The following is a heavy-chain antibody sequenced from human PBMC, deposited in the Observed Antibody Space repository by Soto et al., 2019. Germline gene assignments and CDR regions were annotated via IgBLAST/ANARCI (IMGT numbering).Heavy chain of an antibody. J-gene: IGHJ5*02. D-gene: IGHD6-19*01. Sequence: QVQLVESGGGVVQPGRSLRLSCAASGFTFSSYGMHWVRQAPGKGLEWVAVIWYDGSNKYYADSVKGRFTISRDNYKTSLYLQMNSLRAEDTAVYYCARGEWLVLSGSYNWFDPWGQGTLVTVSS. CDR3: ARGEWLVLSGSYNWFDP. CDR1: GFTFSSYG. V-gene: IGHV3-33*01. CDR2: IWYDGSNK.